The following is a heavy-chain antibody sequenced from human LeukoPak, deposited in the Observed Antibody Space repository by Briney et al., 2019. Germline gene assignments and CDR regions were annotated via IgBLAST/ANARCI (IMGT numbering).Heavy chain of an antibody. V-gene: IGHV3-23*01. CDR1: GFTFSSYA. CDR3: AKRGASGSGFPPCFDS. CDR2: IGDIGGST. D-gene: IGHD3-3*01. Sequence: PGGSLRLSCAASGFTFSSYAMSWVRQAPGKGLEWVSTIGDIGGSTYYADSVEGRFTISRDNSKNTLYLQMNSLRAEDTAVYYCAKRGASGSGFPPCFDSWGQGTLVTVSS. J-gene: IGHJ4*02.